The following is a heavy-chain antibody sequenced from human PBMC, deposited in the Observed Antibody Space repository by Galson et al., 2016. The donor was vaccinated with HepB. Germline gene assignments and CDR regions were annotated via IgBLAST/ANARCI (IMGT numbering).Heavy chain of an antibody. V-gene: IGHV3-21*01. CDR1: GFTFSSYS. J-gene: IGHJ4*02. CDR3: ARGDIVGAIFDY. D-gene: IGHD1-26*01. Sequence: SLRLSCAASGFTFSSYSINWVRQAPGKGLEWVSSISSSSSYIYYADSVKGRFTISRDNAKNSLYLQMNSLRAEDTAVYYCARGDIVGAIFDYWGQGTPVTVSS. CDR2: ISSSSSYI.